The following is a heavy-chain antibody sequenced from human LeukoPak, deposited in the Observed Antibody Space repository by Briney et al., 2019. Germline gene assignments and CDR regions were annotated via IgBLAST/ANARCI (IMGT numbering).Heavy chain of an antibody. D-gene: IGHD3-10*01. CDR1: GGSISSGGHY. Sequence: SETLSLTCTISGGSISSGGHYWSWIRQHPGKGLEWIGYIYYSGSTLYNAALESRATISADTSKTQFSLSLSAVTAADTAVYYCAKNLWFGEEALDSWGQGTLVTVSS. J-gene: IGHJ4*02. CDR3: AKNLWFGEEALDS. CDR2: IYYSGST. V-gene: IGHV4-31*03.